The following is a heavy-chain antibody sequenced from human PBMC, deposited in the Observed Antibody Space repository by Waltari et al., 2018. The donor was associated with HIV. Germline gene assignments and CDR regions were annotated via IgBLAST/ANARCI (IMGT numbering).Heavy chain of an antibody. D-gene: IGHD2-2*01. CDR3: ARGGGIVVVPATYYGMDV. V-gene: IGHV3-30*02. CDR2: IRYDGSNK. CDR1: GFTFSSYG. J-gene: IGHJ6*02. Sequence: CAASGFTFSSYGMHWVRQAPGKGLEWVAFIRYDGSNKYYADSVKGRFTISRDNSKNTLYLQMNSLRAEDTAVYYCARGGGIVVVPATYYGMDVWGQGTTVTVSS.